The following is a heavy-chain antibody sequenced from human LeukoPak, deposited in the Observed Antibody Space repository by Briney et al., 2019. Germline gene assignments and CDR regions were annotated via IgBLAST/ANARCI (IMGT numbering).Heavy chain of an antibody. V-gene: IGHV3-23*01. D-gene: IGHD2-2*01. CDR3: AKETVVVPAAMKRYNWFDP. J-gene: IGHJ5*02. CDR1: GFSFSNFA. CDR2: ISYSGGST. Sequence: GGSLRLSCAASGFSFSNFAMTWVRQAPGKGLEWVSGISYSGGSTYYADSVKGRFTISRDNSKNTLYLQMNSLRAEDTAVYYCAKETVVVPAAMKRYNWFDPWGQGTLVTVSS.